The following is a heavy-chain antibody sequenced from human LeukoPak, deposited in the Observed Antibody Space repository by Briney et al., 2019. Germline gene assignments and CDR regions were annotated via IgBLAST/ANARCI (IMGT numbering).Heavy chain of an antibody. V-gene: IGHV1-46*01. CDR3: ARGGLYSSSSDWMSAWFDP. CDR2: INPGGGST. J-gene: IGHJ5*02. D-gene: IGHD6-6*01. CDR1: GYTFTNYY. Sequence: ASVKVSCKASGYTFTNYYIHWVRQAPGQGLEWMGIINPGGGSTSYAQKFQGRVTLTRDTSTSTVYMELSSLRSEDTAVYYCARGGLYSSSSDWMSAWFDPWGQGTLVTVSS.